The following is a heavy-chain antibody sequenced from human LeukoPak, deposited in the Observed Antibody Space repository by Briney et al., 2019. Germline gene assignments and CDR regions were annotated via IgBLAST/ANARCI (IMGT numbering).Heavy chain of an antibody. J-gene: IGHJ5*02. V-gene: IGHV4-59*08. Sequence: SETLSLTFIVSGGSISSYYWSWIRRPPGKGLEWIGYIYYSGSTNYNPSLKSRVTISVDTSKNQFSLKLSSVTAADTAVYYCARCWVSNTNWFDPSGQGTLVTVSS. CDR2: IYYSGST. CDR3: ARCWVSNTNWFDP. D-gene: IGHD2/OR15-2a*01. CDR1: GGSISSYY.